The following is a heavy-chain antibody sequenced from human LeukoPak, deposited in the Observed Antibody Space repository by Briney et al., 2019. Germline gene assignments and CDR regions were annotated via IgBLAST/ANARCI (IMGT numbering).Heavy chain of an antibody. V-gene: IGHV3-23*01. CDR1: GFTFSSYA. CDR3: ARDWSGIPGY. CDR2: ISGSGGTT. J-gene: IGHJ4*02. D-gene: IGHD3-10*01. Sequence: GGSLRLSCAASGFTFSSYAMTWVRQAPGKGLEWVSAISGSGGTTYYADSVKGRFTISRDNSKNTLYLQMNSLRAEDTAVYYCARDWSGIPGYWGQGTLVTVSS.